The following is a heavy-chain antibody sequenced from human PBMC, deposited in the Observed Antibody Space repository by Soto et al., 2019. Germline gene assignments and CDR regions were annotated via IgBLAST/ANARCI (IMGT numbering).Heavy chain of an antibody. CDR1: GDSVSSNSAA. D-gene: IGHD4-17*01. CDR2: TYYRSKWYN. Sequence: PSQTLSLTCAISGDSVSSNSAAWNWIRQSPSRGLEWLGRTYYRSKWYNDYAVSVKSRITINPDTSKNQFSLQLNSVTPEDTVVYYCARAATTVTQYYYYYYMDVWGKGTPVTVSS. J-gene: IGHJ6*03. CDR3: ARAATTVTQYYYYYYMDV. V-gene: IGHV6-1*01.